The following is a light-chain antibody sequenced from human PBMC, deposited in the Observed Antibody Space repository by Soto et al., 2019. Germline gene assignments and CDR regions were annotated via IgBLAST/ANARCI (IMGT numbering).Light chain of an antibody. V-gene: IGKV3D-20*01. Sequence: LPQSTAPLSLFLGESATLXGRDIQSVSSSYLAWYQQKPGLAPRLLIYDASSRATGIPDRFSGSGSGTDFTLTISRLEPEDFAVYYCQQYGSSPPWTFGQGTKVDI. J-gene: IGKJ1*01. CDR2: DAS. CDR3: QQYGSSPPWT. CDR1: QSVSSSY.